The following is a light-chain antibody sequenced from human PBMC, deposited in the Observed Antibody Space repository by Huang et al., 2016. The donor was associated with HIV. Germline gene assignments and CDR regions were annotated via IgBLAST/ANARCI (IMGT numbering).Light chain of an antibody. CDR3: QQYNNWPPWT. J-gene: IGKJ1*01. Sequence: EIVMTQSPATLSVSPGERATLSCRASQSVSSNLAWYQQTPGQAPRRLIDGASTRATGIPARVSGSGSGTEFTLTISSLQSEDCAVYYCQQYNNWPPWTFGQGTKVEIK. CDR2: GAS. V-gene: IGKV3-15*01. CDR1: QSVSSN.